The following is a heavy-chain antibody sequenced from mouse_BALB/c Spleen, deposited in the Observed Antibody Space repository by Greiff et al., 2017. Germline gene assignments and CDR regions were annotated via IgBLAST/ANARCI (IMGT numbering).Heavy chain of an antibody. V-gene: IGHV3-6*02. CDR3: ASLYYARGMDY. D-gene: IGHD1-1*01. CDR2: ISYDGSN. CDR1: GYSITSGYY. Sequence: EVQLQESGPGLVKPSQSLSLTCSVTGYSITSGYYWNWIRQFPGNKLEWMGYISYDGSNNYNPSLKNRISITRDTSKNQFFLKLNSLTTEDTATYYCASLYYARGMDYWGQGTSVTVSS. J-gene: IGHJ4*01.